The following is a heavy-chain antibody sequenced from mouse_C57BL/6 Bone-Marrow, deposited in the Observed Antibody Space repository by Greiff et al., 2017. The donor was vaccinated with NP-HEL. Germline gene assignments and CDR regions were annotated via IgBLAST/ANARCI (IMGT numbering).Heavy chain of an antibody. V-gene: IGHV1-55*01. Sequence: QVQLQQPGAELVKPGASVKMSCKASGYTFTSYWITWVKQRPGQGLEWIGDIYPGSGSTNYNEKFKSKATLTVDTSSRTPYMQLSSMTSEDSAVYYCARRGIYYGNPMGDWGQGTSVTASS. CDR2: IYPGSGST. D-gene: IGHD2-1*01. CDR3: ARRGIYYGNPMGD. CDR1: GYTFTSYW. J-gene: IGHJ4*01.